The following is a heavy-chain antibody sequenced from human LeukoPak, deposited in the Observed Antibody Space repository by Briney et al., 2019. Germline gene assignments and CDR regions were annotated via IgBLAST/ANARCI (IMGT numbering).Heavy chain of an antibody. D-gene: IGHD2-15*01. Sequence: TGGSLRLSCAASGFTFRDYYMSRIRQAPGKGLEWVAYISSTGGNIYYADSLRGRFTISRDNANNSLSLQIDSLTDEDTAVYYCATDWWYTYGKSFDNWGQGTLVTVSS. J-gene: IGHJ4*02. CDR2: ISSTGGNI. CDR3: ATDWWYTYGKSFDN. V-gene: IGHV3-11*04. CDR1: GFTFRDYY.